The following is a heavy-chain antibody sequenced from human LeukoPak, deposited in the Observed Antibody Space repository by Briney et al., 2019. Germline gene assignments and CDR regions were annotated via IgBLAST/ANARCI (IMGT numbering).Heavy chain of an antibody. D-gene: IGHD2-8*01. J-gene: IGHJ6*02. CDR2: IIPILGIA. CDR1: GGTFSSYA. V-gene: IGHV1-69*04. Sequence: SVTVSCKASGGTFSSYAISWVRQAPGQGLEWMGRIIPILGIANYAQKFQGRVTVTADKSTSTAYMELSSLRSEDTAVYYCARVRYCTNGVCTYYYYYGMDVWGQGTTVTVSS. CDR3: ARVRYCTNGVCTYYYYYGMDV.